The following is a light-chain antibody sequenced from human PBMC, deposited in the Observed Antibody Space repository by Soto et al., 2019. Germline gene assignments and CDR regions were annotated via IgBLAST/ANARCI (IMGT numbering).Light chain of an antibody. CDR3: QQYNNWPRT. CDR2: GAS. V-gene: IGKV3-15*01. J-gene: IGKJ1*01. CDR1: QSVGSS. Sequence: EIVITQSPATLSVSPGERATLSCRASQSVGSSLAWYQQKPGQAPRLLIYGASTRATDIPARFSGSGSGTGFTLTITSLQSEDSAVYYCQQYNNWPRTFGQGTKVDIK.